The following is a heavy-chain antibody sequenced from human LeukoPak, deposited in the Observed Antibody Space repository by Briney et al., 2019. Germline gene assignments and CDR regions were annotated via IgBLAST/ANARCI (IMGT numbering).Heavy chain of an antibody. Sequence: ASVKVSCKASGYTFTGYYMHWVRQAPGQGLEWMGWINPNSGGTNYAQTFQGRVTMTRDTSISTAYMELSRLRADDTAVYYCARITYGDFHPFDYWGQGTLVTVSS. CDR2: INPNSGGT. CDR3: ARITYGDFHPFDY. J-gene: IGHJ4*02. V-gene: IGHV1-2*02. D-gene: IGHD4-17*01. CDR1: GYTFTGYY.